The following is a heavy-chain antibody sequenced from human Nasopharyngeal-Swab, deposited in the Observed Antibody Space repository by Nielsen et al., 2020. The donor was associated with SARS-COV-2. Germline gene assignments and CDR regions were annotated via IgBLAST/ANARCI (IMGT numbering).Heavy chain of an antibody. CDR3: ARGGDYYDSSGYYYASYYYMDV. CDR1: GYTFTSYD. J-gene: IGHJ6*03. D-gene: IGHD3-22*01. Sequence: SVKVSCKASGYTFTSYDISWVRQAPGQGLEWMGGIIPIFGTANYAQKFQGRVTITADESTSTAYMELSSLRSEDTAVYYCARGGDYYDSSGYYYASYYYMDVWGKGTTVTVSS. V-gene: IGHV1-69*13. CDR2: IIPIFGTA.